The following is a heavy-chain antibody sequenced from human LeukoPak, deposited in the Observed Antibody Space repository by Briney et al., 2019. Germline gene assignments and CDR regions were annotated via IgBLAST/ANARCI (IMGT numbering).Heavy chain of an antibody. Sequence: GGSLRLSCAASGFTFDDYAMHWVRHAPGKGLEWVSGISWSSGSIGYADSVKGRFTISRDNAKNSLYLQMNSLRAEDTAVYYCARWTPLGYCSSTSCYTYYYYYMDVWGKGTTVTVSS. V-gene: IGHV3-9*01. CDR2: ISWSSGSI. CDR3: ARWTPLGYCSSTSCYTYYYYYMDV. J-gene: IGHJ6*03. CDR1: GFTFDDYA. D-gene: IGHD2-2*02.